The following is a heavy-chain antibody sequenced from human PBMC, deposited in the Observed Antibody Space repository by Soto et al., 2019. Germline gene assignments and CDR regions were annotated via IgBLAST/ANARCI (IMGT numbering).Heavy chain of an antibody. D-gene: IGHD6-25*01. J-gene: IGHJ5*02. CDR1: GYAFTSYD. CDR2: INPNSGST. V-gene: IGHV1-2*02. CDR3: ARAGNSSGRGS. Sequence: ASVKVSCKASGYAFTSYDMHGVRQAPGQGLEWMGWINPNSGSTNYAQKFQGRVTMTRDTSTSTAYMELSSLRSGDTAVYYCARAGNSSGRGSWAQGTLVPVSS.